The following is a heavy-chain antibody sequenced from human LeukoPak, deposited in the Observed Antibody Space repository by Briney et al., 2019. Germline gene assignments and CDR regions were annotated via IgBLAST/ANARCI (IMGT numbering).Heavy chain of an antibody. D-gene: IGHD6-6*01. Sequence: GGSLRLSCTASGFAFSSYAMAWVCQAPGKGLEWLSYISSSSKINYADSVKGRFTISRDNAKNSLYLQMISLRDEDTAVYYCARSANPGVHDFDPWGQGTLVTVSS. CDR1: GFAFSSYA. CDR2: ISSSSKI. J-gene: IGHJ5*02. V-gene: IGHV3-48*02. CDR3: ARSANPGVHDFDP.